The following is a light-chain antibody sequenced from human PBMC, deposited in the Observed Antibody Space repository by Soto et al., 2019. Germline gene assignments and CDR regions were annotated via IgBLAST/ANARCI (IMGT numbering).Light chain of an antibody. Sequence: QSALTQPASVSGSPGLSITISCTGTSSDVGGYNYVSWYQQHPGKAPKLMIYDVSNRPSGVSNRFSGSKSGNTASLTISGLQAEDEADYYCSSYTSSSTLVVFGGGTKLTLL. CDR3: SSYTSSSTLVV. CDR1: SSDVGGYNY. J-gene: IGLJ2*01. CDR2: DVS. V-gene: IGLV2-14*01.